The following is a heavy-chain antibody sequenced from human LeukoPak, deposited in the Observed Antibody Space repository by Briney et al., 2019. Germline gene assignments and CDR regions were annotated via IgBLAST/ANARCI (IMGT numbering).Heavy chain of an antibody. CDR1: GGSISSYY. J-gene: IGHJ5*02. D-gene: IGHD1-26*01. CDR2: IYYSGST. V-gene: IGHV4-59*01. Sequence: SETLSLTCTVSGGSISSYYWSWIRQPPGKGLEWIGYIYYSGSTNYNPSLKSRVTISVDTSKNHFSLKLSSVTAADTAVYYCARTSSSAIELNWFDPWGQGTLVTVSS. CDR3: ARTSSSAIELNWFDP.